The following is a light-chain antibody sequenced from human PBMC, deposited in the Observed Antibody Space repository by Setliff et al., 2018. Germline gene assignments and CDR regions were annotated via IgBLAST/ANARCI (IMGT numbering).Light chain of an antibody. J-gene: IGLJ1*01. V-gene: IGLV2-14*01. Sequence: QSVLTQPASVSGSPGQSITVSCTGTSSDIGAYTYVSWYRQRPGNVPQLMIYDVINRPSGVSNRFSGSKSGNTASLTISGLQAEDEADYYCCSYAGSYIFKVFGTGTKGTVL. CDR1: SSDIGAYTY. CDR3: CSYAGSYIFKV. CDR2: DVI.